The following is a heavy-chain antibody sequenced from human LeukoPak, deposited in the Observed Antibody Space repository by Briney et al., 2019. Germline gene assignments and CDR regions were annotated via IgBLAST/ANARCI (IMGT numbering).Heavy chain of an antibody. CDR1: GGTFSSYA. J-gene: IGHJ5*02. CDR3: APGNWFDP. D-gene: IGHD3-10*01. Sequence: SVEVSCKASGGTFSSYAISWVRQAPGQGLEWMGRIIPILGIANYAQKFQGRVTITADKSTSTAYMELSSLGSEDTAVYYCAPGNWFDPWGQGTLVTVSS. CDR2: IIPILGIA. V-gene: IGHV1-69*04.